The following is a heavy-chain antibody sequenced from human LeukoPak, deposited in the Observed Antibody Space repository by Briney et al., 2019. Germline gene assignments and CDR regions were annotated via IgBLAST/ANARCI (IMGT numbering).Heavy chain of an antibody. J-gene: IGHJ4*02. D-gene: IGHD4-17*01. Sequence: GGPLRLSCAASGFTFSSYSMIWVREAPGKGREWFSYICRSGSTIYYADSVRGLFTISRQYAKDSLYLQMNSLRAEDTAVYYCARTSSDYGDYFYYFDYWGQGTLVTVSS. V-gene: IGHV3-48*04. CDR2: ICRSGSTI. CDR3: ARTSSDYGDYFYYFDY. CDR1: GFTFSSYS.